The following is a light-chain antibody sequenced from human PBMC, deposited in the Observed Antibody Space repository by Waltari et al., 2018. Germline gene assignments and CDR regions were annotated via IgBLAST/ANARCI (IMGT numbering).Light chain of an antibody. CDR2: RNE. V-gene: IGLV1-44*01. Sequence: QSVLTQPPSASATPGHRVIISCSGSDSNIGDNVLNWYQQLPGTAPKLLIYRNELRRSGVPDRFSDSKSGTSASLPISGLQSEDEAAYYCGTCDDGLGGVWVFGGGTKVTVL. CDR3: GTCDDGLGGVWV. CDR1: DSNIGDNV. J-gene: IGLJ3*02.